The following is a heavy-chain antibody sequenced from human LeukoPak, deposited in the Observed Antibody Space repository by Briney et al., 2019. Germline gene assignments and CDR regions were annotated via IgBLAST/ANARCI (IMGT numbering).Heavy chain of an antibody. J-gene: IGHJ3*01. CDR1: GFSFSKYA. V-gene: IGHV3-23*01. CDR2: IRPSGGDT. D-gene: IGHD4-17*01. CDR3: ARDPNGDYIGAFEF. Sequence: GGSLRLSCAGSGFSFSKYAMMWLRQAPGKGLEWVAVIRPSGGDTGYADSVKGRFTASRDNSRSMLYLQMDSLRVEDTAVYYCARDPNGDYIGAFEFWGQGTKVTVS.